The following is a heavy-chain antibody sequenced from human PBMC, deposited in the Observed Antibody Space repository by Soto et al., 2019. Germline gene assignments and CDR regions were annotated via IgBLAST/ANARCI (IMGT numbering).Heavy chain of an antibody. J-gene: IGHJ4*02. Sequence: EVQLVESGGGLVQPGRSLRLSCAASGFTFDDYAMHWVRQAPGKGLEWVSGISWNSGSIGYADSVKGRFTISRDNAKNSLYLQMNSLRAEDTALYYCAKGRFDYWGQGTLVTVSS. CDR3: AKGRFDY. CDR2: ISWNSGSI. V-gene: IGHV3-9*01. CDR1: GFTFDDYA.